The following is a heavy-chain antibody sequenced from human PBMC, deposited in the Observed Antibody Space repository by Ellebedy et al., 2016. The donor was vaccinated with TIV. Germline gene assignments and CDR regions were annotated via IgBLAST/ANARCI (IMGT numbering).Heavy chain of an antibody. Sequence: GESLKISCAASGFTFSTYSLNWVRQAPGKGLEWVSSISTITNYADSVRGRFTISRDNAKNSLYLQMNSLRAEDTAVYYCVHIVVVTATGYWGQGTLVTVSS. CDR2: ISTITNY. CDR3: VHIVVVTATGY. CDR1: GFTFSTYS. D-gene: IGHD2-21*02. J-gene: IGHJ4*02. V-gene: IGHV3-21*01.